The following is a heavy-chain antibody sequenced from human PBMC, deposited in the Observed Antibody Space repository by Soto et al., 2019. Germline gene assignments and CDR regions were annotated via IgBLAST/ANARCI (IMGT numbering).Heavy chain of an antibody. CDR3: ASGGSGWYGDWFDP. V-gene: IGHV4-61*01. Sequence: TLSLTCTVSGGSVSSGSYYWSWIRQPPGKGLEWIGYIYYSGSTNYNPSLKSRVTISVDTSKNQFSLKLSSVTAADTAVYYCASGGSGWYGDWFDPWGQGTLVTVSS. J-gene: IGHJ5*02. CDR2: IYYSGST. CDR1: GGSVSSGSYY. D-gene: IGHD6-19*01.